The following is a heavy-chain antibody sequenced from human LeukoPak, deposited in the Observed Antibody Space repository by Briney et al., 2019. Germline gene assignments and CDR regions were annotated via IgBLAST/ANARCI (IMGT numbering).Heavy chain of an antibody. V-gene: IGHV3-48*03. CDR2: ILNSGTTT. D-gene: IGHD3-9*01. J-gene: IGHJ3*02. Sequence: GGSLRLSCAASGFTFSSYEMNWVRQAPGKGLEWVSYILNSGTTTYYADSVKGRFTISRDNAKNSLYLQMNSLRAEDTGVYYCARDRDFDWLSNLDAFDIWGQGTMVTVSS. CDR1: GFTFSSYE. CDR3: ARDRDFDWLSNLDAFDI.